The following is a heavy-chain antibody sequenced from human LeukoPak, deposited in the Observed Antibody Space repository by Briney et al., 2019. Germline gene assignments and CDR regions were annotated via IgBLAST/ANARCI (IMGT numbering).Heavy chain of an antibody. V-gene: IGHV4-39*01. J-gene: IGHJ5*02. Sequence: SETLSLTCTVSGGSIRSSSYYWGWSRQPPGEGLEWIGSSYYSGSTYYNPSRKIRVTMSLDPSKNQFPLQLSSVTAAATAVYYCARPQVVVAPSGSLGFWFDPWGQGTLVTVSS. D-gene: IGHD2-15*01. CDR3: ARPQVVVAPSGSLGFWFDP. CDR2: SYYSGST. CDR1: GGSIRSSSYY.